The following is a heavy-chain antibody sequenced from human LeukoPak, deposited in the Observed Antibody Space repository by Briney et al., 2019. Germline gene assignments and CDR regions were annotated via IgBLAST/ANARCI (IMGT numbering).Heavy chain of an antibody. CDR1: GFTFSSYA. CDR3: ARAGYYGISVNDAFDV. CDR2: ISGSGGTT. V-gene: IGHV3-23*01. J-gene: IGHJ3*01. Sequence: GGSLRLSCAASGFTFSSYAMSWVRQAPGKGLEWVSSISGSGGTTYYGDSVKGRFTVSRDNSKNTLFLQMNSLRAEDTAVYYCARAGYYGISVNDAFDVWGQGSMVTVSS. D-gene: IGHD3-22*01.